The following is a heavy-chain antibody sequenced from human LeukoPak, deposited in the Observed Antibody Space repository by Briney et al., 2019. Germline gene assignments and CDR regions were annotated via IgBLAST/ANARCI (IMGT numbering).Heavy chain of an antibody. CDR3: ARGAAAPRFYRWFDP. Sequence: ASVKVSCKASGYTFTSYGVSWVRQAPGQGLEWMGWISAYNGNTNYAQKLQGRVTMTTDTSTSTAYMELRSLRSDDTAVYYCARGAAAPRFYRWFDPWGQGTLVTVSS. J-gene: IGHJ5*02. D-gene: IGHD6-13*01. CDR1: GYTFTSYG. CDR2: ISAYNGNT. V-gene: IGHV1-18*01.